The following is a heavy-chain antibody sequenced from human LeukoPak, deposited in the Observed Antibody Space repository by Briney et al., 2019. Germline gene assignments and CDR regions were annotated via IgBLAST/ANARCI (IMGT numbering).Heavy chain of an antibody. CDR3: ARRSDYYGSGKFDY. J-gene: IGHJ4*02. V-gene: IGHV4-59*08. D-gene: IGHD3-10*01. Sequence: PSETLSLTCTVSGGSISSYYWSWIRQPPGKGLEWIGYIYYSGSTNYNPSLKSRVTISVDTSKNQFSLKLSSVTAADTAVYYCARRSDYYGSGKFDYWGQGTLVTVSS. CDR2: IYYSGST. CDR1: GGSISSYY.